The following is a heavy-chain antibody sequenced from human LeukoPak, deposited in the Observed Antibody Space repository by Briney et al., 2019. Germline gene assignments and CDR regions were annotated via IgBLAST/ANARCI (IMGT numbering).Heavy chain of an antibody. CDR2: IYYSGST. Sequence: SETLSLTCTVSGGSISSSSYYWGWIRQPPGKGLEWIGSIYYSGSTYYNPSLKSRVTISVDTSKNQFSLKLSSVTAADKAVYYCARHESYDSSGYYLPGAFDIWGQGTMVTVSS. J-gene: IGHJ3*02. CDR3: ARHESYDSSGYYLPGAFDI. V-gene: IGHV4-39*01. D-gene: IGHD3-22*01. CDR1: GGSISSSSYY.